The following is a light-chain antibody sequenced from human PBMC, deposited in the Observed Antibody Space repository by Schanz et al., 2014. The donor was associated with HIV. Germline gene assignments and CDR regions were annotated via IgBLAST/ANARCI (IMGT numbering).Light chain of an antibody. CDR1: QSVSSSY. CDR3: QQYGSSLWT. Sequence: EIVLTQSPGTLSLSPGERATLSCRASQSVSSSYLAWYQQKPGQAPRLLIYGASTRVTGIPARFSGSGSGTDFTLTISRLEPEDFAVYYCQQYGSSLWTFGQGTKVEIK. J-gene: IGKJ1*01. V-gene: IGKV3-20*01. CDR2: GAS.